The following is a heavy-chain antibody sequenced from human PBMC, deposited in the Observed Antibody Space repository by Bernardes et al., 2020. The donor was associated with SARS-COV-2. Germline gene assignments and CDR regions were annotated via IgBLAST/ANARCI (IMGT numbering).Heavy chain of an antibody. CDR3: ATGSHDYADLYLLHY. D-gene: IGHD4-17*01. V-gene: IGHV1-2*02. CDR1: GYTFTDYY. J-gene: IGHJ4*02. Sequence: ASVKVSCMASGYTFTDYYIHWVRQAPGQGLEWMGWINPHSGDTNYAQKFRGRVTMTRDTSISTAYMDLTRLRSDDTAVYYCATGSHDYADLYLLHYWGQGTLVTVSS. CDR2: INPHSGDT.